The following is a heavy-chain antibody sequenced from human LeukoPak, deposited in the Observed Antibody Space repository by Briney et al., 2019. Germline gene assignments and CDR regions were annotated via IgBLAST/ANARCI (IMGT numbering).Heavy chain of an antibody. D-gene: IGHD3-22*01. Sequence: KSGGSLRLSCAASGFTFSDYYMSWIRQAPGKGLEWVSYISSSGSTIYYADSVKGRFTISRDNAKNSLYLQMNSLRAEDTAVYYCARTAYYYDSSGYYYGYYGMDVWGQGTTVTVSS. CDR3: ARTAYYYDSSGYYYGYYGMDV. CDR2: ISSSGSTI. CDR1: GFTFSDYY. V-gene: IGHV3-11*01. J-gene: IGHJ6*02.